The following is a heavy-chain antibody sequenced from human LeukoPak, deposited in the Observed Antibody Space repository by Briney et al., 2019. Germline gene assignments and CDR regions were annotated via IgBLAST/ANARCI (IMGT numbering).Heavy chain of an antibody. CDR3: ARDRSTVTTPYFDY. D-gene: IGHD4-11*01. Sequence: ASVKLSCKASGYTFTGYYMHWVRQAPGQGLEWMGWINLNSGGTNSAQKFQGRVTMTRDTSITTAYMELSRLRSDDTAVYYCARDRSTVTTPYFDYWGQGTLVTVSS. CDR1: GYTFTGYY. V-gene: IGHV1-2*02. J-gene: IGHJ4*02. CDR2: INLNSGGT.